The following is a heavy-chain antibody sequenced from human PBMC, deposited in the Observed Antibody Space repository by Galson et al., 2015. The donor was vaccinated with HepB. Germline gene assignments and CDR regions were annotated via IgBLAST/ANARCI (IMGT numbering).Heavy chain of an antibody. CDR2: ISSGGGRK. J-gene: IGHJ4*02. D-gene: IGHD3-3*01. CDR1: GFTFRRYG. CDR3: ASDGSHYDVDY. Sequence: SLRLSCAAFGFTFRRYGMHWVRLAPGKGLEWVAFISSGGGRKDYADSVRGRFSVSRDDSRDILYLQMNSLRVDDAARYYCASDGSHYDVDYWGQGTLVTVFS. V-gene: IGHV3-33*08.